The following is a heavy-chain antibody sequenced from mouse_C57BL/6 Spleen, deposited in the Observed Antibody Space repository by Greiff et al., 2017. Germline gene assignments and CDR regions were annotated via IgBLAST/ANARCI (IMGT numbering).Heavy chain of an antibody. V-gene: IGHV5-17*01. J-gene: IGHJ3*01. Sequence: EVKLQESGGGLVKPGGSLKLSCAASGFTFSDYGMHWVRQAPEKGLEWVAYISSGSSTIYYADTVKGRFTISRDNAKNTLFLQMTSLRSEDTAMYYCADPAWFAYWGQGTLVTVSA. CDR3: ADPAWFAY. CDR2: ISSGSSTI. CDR1: GFTFSDYG.